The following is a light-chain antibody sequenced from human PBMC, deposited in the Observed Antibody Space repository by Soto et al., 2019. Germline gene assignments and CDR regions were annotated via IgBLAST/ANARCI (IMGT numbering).Light chain of an antibody. CDR3: CSFTNRNTDV. CDR1: GSDVARYNL. CDR2: AGT. J-gene: IGLJ1*01. Sequence: QSALTQPASVSGSPGQSITISCTGAGSDVARYNLVSWYQQRPGKAPKLIIYAGTRRPSGVSNRFTGSQPGNTASLTIYRLQAEDEAEYYCCSFTNRNTDVFGPGTKVTVL. V-gene: IGLV2-14*02.